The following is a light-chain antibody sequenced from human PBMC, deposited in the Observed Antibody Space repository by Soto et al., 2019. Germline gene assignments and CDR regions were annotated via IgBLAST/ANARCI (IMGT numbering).Light chain of an antibody. CDR1: SSDVGNYNR. CDR3: SSYTSSSTYV. CDR2: EVS. J-gene: IGLJ1*01. V-gene: IGLV2-18*02. Sequence: QSALTQPPSVSGSPGQSVTISCTGNSSDVGNYNRVSWYQQPPGTAPKVIIYEVSNRPSGVPDRFSGSKSGNTASLTISGLHAEDEADYYCSSYTSSSTYVFGTGTKVTVL.